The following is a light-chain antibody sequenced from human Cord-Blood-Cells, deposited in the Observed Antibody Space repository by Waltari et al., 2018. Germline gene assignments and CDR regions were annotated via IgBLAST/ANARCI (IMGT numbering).Light chain of an antibody. CDR3: QQYNSYSYT. CDR1: QSISSW. V-gene: IGKV1-5*01. J-gene: IGKJ2*01. CDR2: DAS. Sequence: DIQMXPSPSTLSASVGDRVTITSRASQSISSWLAWYQQKPGKAPKLLIYDASSLESGVPSRFSGSGSGTEFTLTISSLQPDDFATYYCQQYNSYSYTFGQGTKLEIK.